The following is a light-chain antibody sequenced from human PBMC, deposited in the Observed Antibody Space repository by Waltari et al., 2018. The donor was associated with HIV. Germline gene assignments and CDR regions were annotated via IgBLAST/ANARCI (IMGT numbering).Light chain of an antibody. Sequence: QSVLTQPPSESGTPGRRVTISCSGNNSNVGSTPVNWYRQVPGTSPKRLMFSNNQRPSGVPDRFSCSKSGTSASLAIRGLKSEDEADYYCAARDDSLNAWVFGGGTKVTVL. CDR3: AARDDSLNAWV. CDR1: NSNVGSTP. CDR2: SNN. J-gene: IGLJ3*02. V-gene: IGLV1-44*01.